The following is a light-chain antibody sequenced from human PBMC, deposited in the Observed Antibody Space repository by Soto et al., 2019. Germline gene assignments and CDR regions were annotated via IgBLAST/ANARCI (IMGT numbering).Light chain of an antibody. CDR1: SSDVGGYNY. J-gene: IGLJ2*01. CDR2: EVS. CDR3: SSYAGSNNVV. V-gene: IGLV2-8*01. Sequence: QSALSQPPSASGSPGQSVTISCTGTSSDVGGYNYVSWYQQHPGKAPKLMIYEVSKRPSGVPDRFSGSKSGNTASLTVSGLQAEDDSDYYCSSYAGSNNVVFAGGTQLTVL.